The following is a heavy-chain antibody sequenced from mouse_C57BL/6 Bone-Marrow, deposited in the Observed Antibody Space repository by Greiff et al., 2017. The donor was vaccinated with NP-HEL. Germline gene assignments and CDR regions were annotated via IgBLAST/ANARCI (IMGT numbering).Heavy chain of an antibody. CDR1: GYTFTSYW. D-gene: IGHD1-1*01. Sequence: QVHVKQSGAELVKPGASVKMSCKASGYTFTSYWITWVKQSPGQGLEWIGDIYPGSGSTNYNEKFKSKATLTVDTSSSTAYMPLSSLTSEDSAVYYCARGDYGSILYYFDYWGQGTTLTVSS. J-gene: IGHJ2*01. CDR3: ARGDYGSILYYFDY. CDR2: IYPGSGST. V-gene: IGHV1-55*01.